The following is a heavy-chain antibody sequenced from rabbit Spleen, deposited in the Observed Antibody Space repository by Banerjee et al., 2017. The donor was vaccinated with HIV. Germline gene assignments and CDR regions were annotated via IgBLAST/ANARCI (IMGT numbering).Heavy chain of an antibody. D-gene: IGHD4-1*01. J-gene: IGHJ4*01. CDR2: IYTGSSGDT. Sequence: QQLVESGGGLVKAGASLTLTCTASGFSFSRSYYMCWVRQAPGKGLEWIACIYTGSSGDTYYASWAKGRFTISKTSSTTVTLQMTSLTAADTATYFCARDLAGVIGWNFSLWGPGTLVTVS. CDR1: GFSFSRSYY. V-gene: IGHV1S40*01. CDR3: ARDLAGVIGWNFSL.